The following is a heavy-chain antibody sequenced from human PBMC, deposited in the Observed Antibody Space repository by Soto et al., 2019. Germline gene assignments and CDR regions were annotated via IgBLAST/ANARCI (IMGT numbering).Heavy chain of an antibody. Sequence: SETLSLTCSVSCGSMRNYYWNWIRQPPGRGLEWIGYVYHSGSTNYNPSLKSRVSMSVDVSRNHFSLTLHSVTAADTAVYFCTSSYSTSSSPDYWGQGTLVTVSS. CDR3: TSSYSTSSSPDY. J-gene: IGHJ4*02. CDR2: VYHSGST. CDR1: CGSMRNYY. V-gene: IGHV4-59*01. D-gene: IGHD6-6*01.